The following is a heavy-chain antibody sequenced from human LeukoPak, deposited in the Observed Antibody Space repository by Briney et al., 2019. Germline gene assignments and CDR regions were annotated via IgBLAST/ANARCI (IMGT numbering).Heavy chain of an antibody. CDR2: ISGSGGST. Sequence: SGGSVRLSCAASGFTFSSYAMSWVRQAPGKGLEWVSAISGSGGSTYYADSVKGRFTISRDNSKNTLYLQMNSLRAEDTAVYYCAKDAVVVVAVGYFDYWGQGTLVTVSS. CDR1: GFTFSSYA. D-gene: IGHD2-15*01. J-gene: IGHJ4*02. V-gene: IGHV3-23*01. CDR3: AKDAVVVVAVGYFDY.